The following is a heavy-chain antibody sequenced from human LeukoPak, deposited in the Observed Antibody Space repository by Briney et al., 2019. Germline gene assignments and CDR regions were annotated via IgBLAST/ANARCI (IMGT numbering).Heavy chain of an antibody. CDR2: IHYTGST. J-gene: IGHJ4*02. CDR1: GGSSSSNY. Sequence: SETLSLTCTVSGGSSSSNYWSWIRQPPGKGLEWLGYIHYTGSTNYNPSLKSRVTISIDTSKNQFSLKLSSVTAADTAVYYCARVGYYFDSSGYNRYYFDYWGQGTLVTVSS. D-gene: IGHD3-22*01. CDR3: ARVGYYFDSSGYNRYYFDY. V-gene: IGHV4-59*01.